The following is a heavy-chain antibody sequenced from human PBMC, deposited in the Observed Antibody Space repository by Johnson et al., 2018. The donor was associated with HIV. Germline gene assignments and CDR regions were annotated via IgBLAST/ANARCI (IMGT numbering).Heavy chain of an antibody. V-gene: IGHV3-15*01. D-gene: IGHD3-9*01. J-gene: IGHJ3*02. CDR3: ARFDSFDAFDI. CDR2: IKSKTDGGTT. Sequence: EVQLVESGGDLVKPGGSLRLSCAASGFTFSNAWLTWVRQAPGKGLEWVGRIKSKTDGGTTDYAAPVKGRFTISRHDSKNTLYLQMNSLRAEDTAVYYCARFDSFDAFDIWGQGTMVIVS. CDR1: GFTFSNAW.